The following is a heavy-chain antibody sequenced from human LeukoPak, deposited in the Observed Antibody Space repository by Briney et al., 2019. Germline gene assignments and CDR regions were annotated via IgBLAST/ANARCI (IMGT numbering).Heavy chain of an antibody. CDR3: AKGYGWEASYYYYYMDV. CDR2: VWDDGNDK. J-gene: IGHJ6*03. Sequence: PAGSLTLTCDVSGVTISSFNMRRGVRAPARGGEWLTCVWDDGNDKHYADSVKGRFTISRDNSKNTLYLQMNSLRAEDTAVYYCAKGYGWEASYYYYYMDVWGKGTTVTISS. CDR1: GVTISSFN. V-gene: IGHV3-30*02. D-gene: IGHD1-26*01.